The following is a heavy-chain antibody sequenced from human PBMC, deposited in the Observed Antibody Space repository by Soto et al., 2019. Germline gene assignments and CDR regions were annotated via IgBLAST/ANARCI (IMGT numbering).Heavy chain of an antibody. Sequence: GGSLRLSCGASGFTFSVYAMTWVRQAPGKGLEWVSATSGNGGSTYYADSVKGRFTISRDNSKSTLHLQMNSLRVEDTAVYYCAKDRTFGPPLVRFDSWGQGTLVTVSS. CDR2: TSGNGGST. D-gene: IGHD6-6*01. V-gene: IGHV3-23*01. CDR1: GFTFSVYA. CDR3: AKDRTFGPPLVRFDS. J-gene: IGHJ4*02.